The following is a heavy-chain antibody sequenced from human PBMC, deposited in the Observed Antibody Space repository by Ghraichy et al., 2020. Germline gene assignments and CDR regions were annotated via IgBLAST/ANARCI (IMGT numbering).Heavy chain of an antibody. J-gene: IGHJ4*02. Sequence: GGSLRLSCAASGFTFGSYWMSWVRQAPGKGLDWLANIKQDVSEKYYVDAVKGGFTISRDNAKNSLSLQMTSLRAEDTAGYYCAGDALWELLRRGVDYWGQGTLVIVS. CDR2: IKQDVSEK. CDR1: GFTFGSYW. CDR3: AGDALWELLRRGVDY. D-gene: IGHD1-26*01. V-gene: IGHV3-7*03.